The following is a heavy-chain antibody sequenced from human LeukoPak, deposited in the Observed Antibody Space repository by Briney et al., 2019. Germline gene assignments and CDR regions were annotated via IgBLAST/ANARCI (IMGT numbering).Heavy chain of an antibody. CDR1: GFTFSSYA. Sequence: GGSLRLSCAASGFTFSSYAMSWVGQAPGKGLEWVSAISGSGGSTYYADSVKGRFTISRDNSKTTLYLQMNSLRAEDTAVYYCAKVGLQLWSRYYFDYWGQGTLVTVSS. CDR3: AKVGLQLWSRYYFDY. V-gene: IGHV3-23*01. CDR2: ISGSGGST. D-gene: IGHD5-18*01. J-gene: IGHJ4*02.